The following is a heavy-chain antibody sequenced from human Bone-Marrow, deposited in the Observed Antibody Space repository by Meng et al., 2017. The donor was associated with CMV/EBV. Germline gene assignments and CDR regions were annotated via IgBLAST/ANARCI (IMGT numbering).Heavy chain of an antibody. Sequence: GESLKISCAASVFIVSSNYMSWVRQAPGKGLEWVSVIYSGGNTYYADSVKGRFTISRDNSKNTLYLQMNSLRAEDTAVYYCAFTRAPYCGGACFDYWGQGTSVTVSS. CDR1: VFIVSSNY. D-gene: IGHD2-21*02. V-gene: IGHV3-53*01. J-gene: IGHJ4*02. CDR3: AFTRAPYCGGACFDY. CDR2: IYSGGNT.